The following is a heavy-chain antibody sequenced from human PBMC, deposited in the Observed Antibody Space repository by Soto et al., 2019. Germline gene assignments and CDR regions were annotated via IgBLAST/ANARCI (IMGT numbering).Heavy chain of an antibody. V-gene: IGHV4-39*01. CDR3: TIAVAGYMGYFDH. Sequence: QLQLQESGPGLVKPSETLSLTCTVSGGSISSSSYYWGWIRQPPGKGLEWIGSIYYSGSTYYNPSLKSLVTISVDTSKNQFSLKLSSVTAADTAVYYCTIAVAGYMGYFDHWGQGTLVTVSS. CDR1: GGSISSSSYY. CDR2: IYYSGST. D-gene: IGHD6-19*01. J-gene: IGHJ4*02.